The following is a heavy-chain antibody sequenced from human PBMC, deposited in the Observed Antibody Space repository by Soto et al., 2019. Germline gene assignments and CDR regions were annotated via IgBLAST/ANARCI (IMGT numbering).Heavy chain of an antibody. V-gene: IGHV1-58*01. Sequence: QMQLVQSGPEVKKPGTSVKVSCKASGFTFTSSAVQSVRQARGQRLEWIGWIVVGSGNTNYAQKFQERVTITRDMSTSTAYMELSSLRSEDTAVYYCAETRYYYDSSGYISPIDYWGQGTLVTVSS. CDR2: IVVGSGNT. CDR3: AETRYYYDSSGYISPIDY. CDR1: GFTFTSSA. J-gene: IGHJ4*02. D-gene: IGHD3-22*01.